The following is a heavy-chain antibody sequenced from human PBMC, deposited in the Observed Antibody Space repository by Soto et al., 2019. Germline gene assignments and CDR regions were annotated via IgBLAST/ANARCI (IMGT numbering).Heavy chain of an antibody. V-gene: IGHV4-39*01. D-gene: IGHD3-10*02. J-gene: IGHJ3*02. CDR1: VGFITSSTYY. CDR2: VYYSGST. Sequence: QLQLQESGPGLVKPSETLSLTCTVSVGFITSSTYYWGWVRQPPGKGLEWIGSVYYSGSTYYNPSLKSRVTVSIDTSNNQFSLRLSSVTAADTAVYYCARNLRCTSARCFGVRETFDMWGQGTKVTVSS. CDR3: ARNLRCTSARCFGVRETFDM.